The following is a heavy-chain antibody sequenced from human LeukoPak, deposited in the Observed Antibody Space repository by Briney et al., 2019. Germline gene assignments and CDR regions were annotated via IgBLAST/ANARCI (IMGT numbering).Heavy chain of an antibody. D-gene: IGHD4-17*01. Sequence: PGGSLRLSCAASGFTFSSYELNWVRQAPGKGLEWVSYISSSGSTIYYADSVRGRFTISRDNAKNSLYLQMNSLRAEDTAVYYCSRGMTTLDYWGQGTLVTVSS. V-gene: IGHV3-48*03. CDR3: SRGMTTLDY. J-gene: IGHJ4*02. CDR2: ISSSGSTI. CDR1: GFTFSSYE.